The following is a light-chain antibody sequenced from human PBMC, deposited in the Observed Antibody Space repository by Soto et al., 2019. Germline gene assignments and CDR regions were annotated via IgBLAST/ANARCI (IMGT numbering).Light chain of an antibody. CDR1: QSVTTY. V-gene: IGKV3-20*01. CDR2: GAS. CDR3: QQYGSSLT. J-gene: IGKJ1*01. Sequence: EVVLTQTPDTLSLSPGGRASLSCRASQSVTTYLAWYQQRSGQAPRLLIYGASSRASGIPDRFSGSGSGTDFTLTISRLEPEDFGVHYCQQYGSSLTFGQGTKVE.